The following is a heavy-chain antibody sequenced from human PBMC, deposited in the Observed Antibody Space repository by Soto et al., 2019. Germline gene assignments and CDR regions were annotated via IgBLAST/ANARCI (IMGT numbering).Heavy chain of an antibody. Sequence: GGSLRLSCAASGFTFSTYAMSWVRQAPGKGLEWVSAIRGSGDTTYYADSVKGRFTISRDNSKNTLYLQMNSLSVEDTAVFYCAKDGGGGFIAGIDYWGQGTLVTV. J-gene: IGHJ4*02. V-gene: IGHV3-23*01. CDR2: IRGSGDTT. CDR3: AKDGGGGFIAGIDY. CDR1: GFTFSTYA. D-gene: IGHD3-16*01.